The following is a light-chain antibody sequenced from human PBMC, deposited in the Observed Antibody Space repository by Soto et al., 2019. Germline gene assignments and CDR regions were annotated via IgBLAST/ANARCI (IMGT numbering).Light chain of an antibody. Sequence: EIMLTQSPGTLSLSPGERATLSCRASQSVSSSYLAWYQQKPGQAPRLLIYGASSRATGIPDRFSGSGSGTDFTLTISRLEPEDFAVYYCQQYGSSLFTFGPGTKVDIE. V-gene: IGKV3-20*01. CDR1: QSVSSSY. CDR3: QQYGSSLFT. CDR2: GAS. J-gene: IGKJ3*01.